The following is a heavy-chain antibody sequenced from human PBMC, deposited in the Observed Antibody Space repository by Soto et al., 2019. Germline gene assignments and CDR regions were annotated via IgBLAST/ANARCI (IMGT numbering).Heavy chain of an antibody. CDR3: ARDLSWAFDH. D-gene: IGHD6-13*01. V-gene: IGHV3-23*01. CDR1: GFTFSNYA. J-gene: IGHJ4*02. CDR2: IGGSGAIA. Sequence: GGSLRLSCAASGFTFSNYAMSCFRQAPGKGLEWVSSIGGSGAIAYYADSVKGRFTISRDNSKNTLYLQMNSLRDEDTAVYYCARDLSWAFDHWGQGALVTV.